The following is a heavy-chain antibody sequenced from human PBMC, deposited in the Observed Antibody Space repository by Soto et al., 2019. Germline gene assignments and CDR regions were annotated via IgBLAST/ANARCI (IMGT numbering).Heavy chain of an antibody. D-gene: IGHD3-16*02. J-gene: IGHJ5*02. CDR2: ISGGGSTK. V-gene: IGHV3-23*01. Sequence: PGGSLRLSCVGSGVTFSSYVMSWVRQAPGKGLEWVSGISGGGSTKYYADSVKGRFTISRDNSKNTLYLQMNSLRAEDTAVYYCAKDLEIVLDYTWFDPWGQGTLVTVSS. CDR1: GVTFSSYV. CDR3: AKDLEIVLDYTWFDP.